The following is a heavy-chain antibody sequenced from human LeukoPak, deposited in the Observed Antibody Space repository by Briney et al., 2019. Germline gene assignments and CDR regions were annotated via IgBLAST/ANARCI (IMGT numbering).Heavy chain of an antibody. Sequence: PRGSLRLSCLTSGFTFSTNAMSWVRQAPGKGLEWISGISGSGASTYYADSVTGRFTISRDNSRNTLYLQMNSLRGDDTAVYYCAKDVGKWESLHFFDYWGQGTLVIVSS. D-gene: IGHD1-26*01. J-gene: IGHJ4*02. V-gene: IGHV3-23*01. CDR3: AKDVGKWESLHFFDY. CDR1: GFTFSTNA. CDR2: ISGSGAST.